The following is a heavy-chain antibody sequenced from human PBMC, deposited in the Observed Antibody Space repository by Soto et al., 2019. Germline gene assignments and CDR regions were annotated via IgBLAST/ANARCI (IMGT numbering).Heavy chain of an antibody. CDR2: ITPSNGNT. J-gene: IGHJ3*02. V-gene: IGHV1-18*01. CDR1: GYTFSTHG. Sequence: QAQLVQSGPEVKKPGASVKVSCKASGYTFSTHGLSCVRQAPGQGLEWMGWITPSNGNTNYEQKLQGRLSMSTDTYTNTVYMEVRGLSSVDTAVYYGARFRLCSGSTCVAYLGFDMWGQGTVVTVSS. CDR3: ARFRLCSGSTCVAYLGFDM. D-gene: IGHD2-15*01.